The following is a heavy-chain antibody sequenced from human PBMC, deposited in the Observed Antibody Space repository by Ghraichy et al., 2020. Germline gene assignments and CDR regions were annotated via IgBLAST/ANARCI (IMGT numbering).Heavy chain of an antibody. CDR2: IYDDGSIT. J-gene: IGHJ4*02. CDR1: GFTFSSYC. CDR3: VRAFDY. V-gene: IGHV3-74*01. Sequence: GGSLRLSCAASGFTFSSYCMHWVRHAPGKGLVWVSRIYDDGSITHYVDSVKGRFTISRDNAKNMVYLQMNSLRAEDTAIYYCVRAFDYWGQGTLVTVSS.